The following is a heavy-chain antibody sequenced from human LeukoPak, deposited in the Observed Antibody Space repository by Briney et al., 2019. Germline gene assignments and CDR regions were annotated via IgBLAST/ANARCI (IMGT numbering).Heavy chain of an antibody. CDR2: AKAKGGGT. CDR1: GFSFSGSY. Sequence: ASVTVSCKASGFSFSGSYIHWVRQAPGQGLEWVGWAKAKGGGTNYADNFEGRVTLTRDTSTNTAFMELPELNSDDTAVYFCTRARREQGYVYGADFFDSWGQGTLVIVS. J-gene: IGHJ4*02. V-gene: IGHV1-2*02. D-gene: IGHD3-16*01. CDR3: TRARREQGYVYGADFFDS.